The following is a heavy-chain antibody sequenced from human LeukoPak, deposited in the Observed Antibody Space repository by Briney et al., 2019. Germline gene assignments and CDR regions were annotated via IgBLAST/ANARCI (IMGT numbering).Heavy chain of an antibody. CDR3: ARDIWQYSSSTEQGDAFYI. CDR2: ISAYNGNT. Sequence: ASVKVSCKASGHTFTSYGISWVRQAPGQGLEWMGWISAYNGNTNYAQKLQGRVTMTTGTSTSTAYMELRSLRSDDTAVYYCARDIWQYSSSTEQGDAFYIWGQGTMVTVSS. CDR1: GHTFTSYG. D-gene: IGHD6-6*01. J-gene: IGHJ3*02. V-gene: IGHV1-18*01.